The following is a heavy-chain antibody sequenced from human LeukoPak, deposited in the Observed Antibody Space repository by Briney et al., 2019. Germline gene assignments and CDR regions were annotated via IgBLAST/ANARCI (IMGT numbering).Heavy chain of an antibody. V-gene: IGHV3-48*01. CDR1: GFTFTDYG. J-gene: IGHJ4*02. CDR2: VSGRTGVV. Sequence: GGSLRLSCATSGFTFTDYGMNWVRQAPGKGLEWVSFVSGRTGVVHYADSVKGRFTISRDNSKNTLYLQMNSLRAEDTAMYYCARVRIGGYCGGDCYSPDYWGQGTLVTVSS. CDR3: ARVRIGGYCGGDCYSPDY. D-gene: IGHD2-21*02.